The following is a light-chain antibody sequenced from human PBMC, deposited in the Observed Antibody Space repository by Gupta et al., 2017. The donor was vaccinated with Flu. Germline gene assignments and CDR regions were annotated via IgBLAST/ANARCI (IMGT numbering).Light chain of an antibody. Sequence: IQMAQSPSSLSASVGDRVTITCRASQNIANYLNWYQQKPGKAPKLLVYAASVLQSGVTSRFSGSAEGKDFTLTSSRRQQEACENYYGQQSYTSNHFGQGTRLEMK. J-gene: IGKJ5*01. CDR1: QNIANY. CDR3: QQSYTSNH. V-gene: IGKV1-39*01. CDR2: AAS.